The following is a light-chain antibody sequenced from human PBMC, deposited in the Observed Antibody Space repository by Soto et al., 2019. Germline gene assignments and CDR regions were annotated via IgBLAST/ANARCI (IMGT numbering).Light chain of an antibody. CDR2: KAS. J-gene: IGKJ1*01. Sequence: XXXTXXPSTXSXSVGDRVNITCRASQSFITWLAWYQQKPGKAPKLLIYKASSLQSGVPSRFSGSGSGSEFTLTISSLQPDDFATYYCQQYDTYPRTFGRGTTVEIK. CDR3: QQYDTYPRT. V-gene: IGKV1-5*03. CDR1: QSFITW.